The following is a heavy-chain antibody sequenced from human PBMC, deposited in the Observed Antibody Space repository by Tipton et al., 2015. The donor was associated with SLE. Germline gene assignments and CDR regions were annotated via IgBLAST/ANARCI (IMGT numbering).Heavy chain of an antibody. J-gene: IGHJ4*02. D-gene: IGHD1-14*01. V-gene: IGHV4-30-4*08. Sequence: TLSLTCTVSGVSISSTSYYWSWIRQPPGKGLEWIGYIYYSGSTYFNPSLKSRGSISVDTSKNQFSLKLSSVTAADTAVYYCARAGYYFDYWGQGTLVTVSS. CDR1: GVSISSTSYY. CDR2: IYYSGST. CDR3: ARAGYYFDY.